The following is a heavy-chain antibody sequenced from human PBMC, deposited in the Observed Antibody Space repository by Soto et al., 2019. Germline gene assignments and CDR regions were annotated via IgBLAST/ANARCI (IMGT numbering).Heavy chain of an antibody. Sequence: QVQLVQSGAEVKKPGSSVKVSCKASGGTFSSYAISWVRQAPGQGLEWMGGIIPIFGTANYAQKFQGRVTITADESTRPAYMEISTLSSGDPPVFYGAELAQFASGGQGPRVTVSS. CDR3: AELAQFAS. D-gene: IGHD3-10*01. J-gene: IGHJ4*02. CDR2: IIPIFGTA. CDR1: GGTFSSYA. V-gene: IGHV1-69*01.